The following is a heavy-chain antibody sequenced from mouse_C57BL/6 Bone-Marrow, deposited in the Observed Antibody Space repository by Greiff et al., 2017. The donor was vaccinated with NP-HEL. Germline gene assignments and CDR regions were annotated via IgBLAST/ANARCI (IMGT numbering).Heavy chain of an antibody. CDR3: TTPYYYGSSYAGDY. V-gene: IGHV14-4*01. CDR1: GFNIKDDY. D-gene: IGHD1-1*01. Sequence: VQLKESGAELVRPGASVKLSCTASGFNIKDDYMHWVKQRPEQGLEWIGWIDPENGDTEYASKFQGQATITADTSSNTAYLQLSSLTSEDTAVYYCTTPYYYGSSYAGDYWGQGTTLTVSS. CDR2: IDPENGDT. J-gene: IGHJ2*01.